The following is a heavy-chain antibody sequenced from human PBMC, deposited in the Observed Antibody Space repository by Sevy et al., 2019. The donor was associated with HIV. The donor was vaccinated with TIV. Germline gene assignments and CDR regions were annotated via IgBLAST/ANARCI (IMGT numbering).Heavy chain of an antibody. V-gene: IGHV3-48*02. CDR1: GFTFSSYS. D-gene: IGHD7-27*01. CDR2: IRIDGSNK. J-gene: IGHJ4*02. Sequence: GGSLRLSCAASGFTFSSYSMNWVRQAPGKGLEWVSYIRIDGSNKYYADSVKGRFTISRDNAKNSLYLQMNTLRDEDTAVYYCAREFTGGLGELDSWGQGTLVTVSS. CDR3: AREFTGGLGELDS.